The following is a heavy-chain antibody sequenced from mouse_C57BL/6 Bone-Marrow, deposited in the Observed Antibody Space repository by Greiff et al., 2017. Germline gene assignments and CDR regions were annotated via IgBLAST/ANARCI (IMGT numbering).Heavy chain of an antibody. CDR2: ISYDGSN. V-gene: IGHV3-6*01. CDR3: ARDPIYYYGSSYPFRAY. Sequence: EVQLQQSGPGLVKPSQSLSLTCSVTGYSITSGYYWNWIRQFPGNKLEWMGYISYDGSNNYNPSLKNRISITRDTSKNQFFLKLNSVTTEDTATYYCARDPIYYYGSSYPFRAYWGQGTLVTVSA. J-gene: IGHJ3*01. CDR1: GYSITSGYY. D-gene: IGHD1-1*01.